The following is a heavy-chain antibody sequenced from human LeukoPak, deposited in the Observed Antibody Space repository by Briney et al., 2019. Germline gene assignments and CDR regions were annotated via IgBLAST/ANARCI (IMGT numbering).Heavy chain of an antibody. CDR2: IWYDGSIK. D-gene: IGHD3-22*01. CDR3: VRDYYDSRGHYYGMDV. CDR1: GFTFSTYG. Sequence: GRSLRLSCAASGFTFSTYGMHWVRQAPGKGLEWVAVIWYDGSIKYYADSVKGRFTISRENAKNSLYLQMNSLRAGDTAVYYCVRDYYDSRGHYYGMDVWGQGTTVTVSS. J-gene: IGHJ6*02. V-gene: IGHV3-33*01.